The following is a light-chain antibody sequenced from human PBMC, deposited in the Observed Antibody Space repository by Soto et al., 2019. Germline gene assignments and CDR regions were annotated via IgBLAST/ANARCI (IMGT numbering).Light chain of an antibody. V-gene: IGKV1-39*01. CDR1: QSISSY. CDR2: TAS. CDR3: LQSSGTPRT. Sequence: DIHMTQSPSSLSASIGDRVTITCRASQSISSYLNWYQQKPGKAPKLLIYTASSLQSGVPSRFSGSGSGTDFTLTISSLQPEDFATYYCLQSSGTPRTFGQGTKVEIK. J-gene: IGKJ1*01.